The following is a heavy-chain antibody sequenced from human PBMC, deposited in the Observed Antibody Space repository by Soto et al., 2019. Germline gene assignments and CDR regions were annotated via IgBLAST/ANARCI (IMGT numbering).Heavy chain of an antibody. Sequence: LRLSCAASGFTFSSYEMNWVRQAPGKGLEWVSYISSGGTTIYYADSVKGRFTISRDNAKNSLDLQMNSLRADDTAIYYCARALDFWSGYLSDWGQGTLVTVSS. CDR3: ARALDFWSGYLSD. CDR1: GFTFSSYE. CDR2: ISSGGTTI. J-gene: IGHJ4*02. D-gene: IGHD3-3*01. V-gene: IGHV3-48*03.